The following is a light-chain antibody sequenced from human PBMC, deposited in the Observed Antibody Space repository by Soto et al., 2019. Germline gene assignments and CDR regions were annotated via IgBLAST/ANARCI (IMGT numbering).Light chain of an antibody. CDR1: RSVCRH. V-gene: IGKV3-15*01. Sequence: EIVMTQSPATLSVSPGGRATLSCRASRSVCRHLAWYQPKPGQAPRPLIYGASARATGIPARFRGSGSGTEFTHTISSLQSEDFAVYYCQHKNNWPRTFGQGTKVEIK. CDR2: GAS. J-gene: IGKJ1*01. CDR3: QHKNNWPRT.